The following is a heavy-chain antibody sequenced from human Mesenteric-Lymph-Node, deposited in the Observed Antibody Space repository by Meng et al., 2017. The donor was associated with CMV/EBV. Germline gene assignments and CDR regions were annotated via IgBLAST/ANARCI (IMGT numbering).Heavy chain of an antibody. Sequence: LPCTFAGGSVSSCSYNWSWIRQPPGKGLEWIGYIYYSESTNYNPSLKSRVTISVDTSKNQFSLKLSSVTAADTAVYYCARDSSGWVDYWGQGTLVTVSS. V-gene: IGHV4-61*01. CDR2: IYYSEST. J-gene: IGHJ4*02. CDR3: ARDSSGWVDY. D-gene: IGHD6-19*01. CDR1: GGSVSSCSYN.